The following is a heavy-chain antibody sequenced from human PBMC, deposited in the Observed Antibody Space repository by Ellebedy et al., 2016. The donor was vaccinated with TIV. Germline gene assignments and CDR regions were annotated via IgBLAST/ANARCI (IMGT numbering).Heavy chain of an antibody. J-gene: IGHJ3*02. V-gene: IGHV4-39*07. CDR2: IYYSGST. D-gene: IGHD5-12*01. CDR3: ARFVRATKAFDI. CDR1: GGSISSSSYY. Sequence: MPGGSLRLSCTVSGGSISSSSYYWGWIRLPPWKGLEWIGNIYYSGSTYYNPSLQRRVTISVDTSKNQFSLRLNSVTAADTAVYYCARFVRATKAFDIWGQGTMVTVSS.